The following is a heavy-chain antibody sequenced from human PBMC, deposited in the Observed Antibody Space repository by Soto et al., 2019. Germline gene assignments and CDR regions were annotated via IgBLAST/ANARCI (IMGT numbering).Heavy chain of an antibody. D-gene: IGHD2-21*02. Sequence: ESLKISCKGSGYSFTSYWIGWVRQIPGKGLEWMGIIYPGDSDTRYSPSFQGQVTISADKSISTAYLQWSSLKASDTAMYYCARHGRYCGGDCYLAYYYGMDVWGQGTTVTVSS. V-gene: IGHV5-51*01. CDR2: IYPGDSDT. CDR3: ARHGRYCGGDCYLAYYYGMDV. CDR1: GYSFTSYW. J-gene: IGHJ6*02.